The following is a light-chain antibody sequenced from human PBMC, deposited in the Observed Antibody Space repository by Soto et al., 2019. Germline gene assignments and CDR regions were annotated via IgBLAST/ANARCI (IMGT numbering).Light chain of an antibody. CDR1: QGIANE. Sequence: AIQMTQSPSSLSASVGDRVTITCRASQGIANELGWYQQKPGKAPQLLIYAASTLESGVPSRFSGSGSGTHFTLTISSLRPEDSATYYCLQDRSYPRTFGQGTKVDIK. V-gene: IGKV1-6*01. CDR2: AAS. CDR3: LQDRSYPRT. J-gene: IGKJ1*01.